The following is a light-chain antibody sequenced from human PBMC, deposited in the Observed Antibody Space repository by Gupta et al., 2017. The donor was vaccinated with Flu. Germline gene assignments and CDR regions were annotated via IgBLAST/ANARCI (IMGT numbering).Light chain of an antibody. CDR1: QSIRSW. J-gene: IGKJ4*01. CDR3: QQYNRFST. Sequence: SPAPLSASVGDRVTITCRASQSIRSWLAWYQLKPGKAPRLLIYKASNLESGVPTRFSGGGSETEFTLTIASLQPDDSATYYCQQYNRFSTFGGGTKVEIK. CDR2: KAS. V-gene: IGKV1-5*03.